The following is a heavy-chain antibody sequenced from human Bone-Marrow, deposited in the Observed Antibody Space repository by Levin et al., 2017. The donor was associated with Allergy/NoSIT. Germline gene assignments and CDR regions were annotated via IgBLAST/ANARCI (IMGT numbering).Heavy chain of an antibody. CDR2: ISNIDGST. CDR3: AREGYTSGRAGAFDM. V-gene: IGHV3-64*01. J-gene: IGHJ3*02. CDR1: GISFKNSI. D-gene: IGHD6-19*01. Sequence: GGSLRLSCATSGISFKNSIIHWVRQAPGKGLEFVSAISNIDGSTYYAYSVEDRFTISGDNSKNTVYLQMGSLSPEDTAVYSCAREGYTSGRAGAFDMWGQGTMVLVSS.